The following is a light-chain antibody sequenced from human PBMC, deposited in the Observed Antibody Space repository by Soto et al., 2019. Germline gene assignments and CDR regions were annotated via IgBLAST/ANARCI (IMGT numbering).Light chain of an antibody. CDR1: QTISSW. J-gene: IGKJ1*01. Sequence: DIQMTQSPSTLSGSVGCRVTISCRASQTISSWLAWYQQKQGKAPKFVIYKASTLKSGVPSRFSGSGYGTEFNLTISSLQTDDFATYYCQHYNSYSEAFGQGTKVDIK. CDR3: QHYNSYSEA. CDR2: KAS. V-gene: IGKV1-5*03.